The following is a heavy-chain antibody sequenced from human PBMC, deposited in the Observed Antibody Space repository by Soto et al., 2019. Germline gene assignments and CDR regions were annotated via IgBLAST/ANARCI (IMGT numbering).Heavy chain of an antibody. D-gene: IGHD2-15*01. CDR1: GGSVSSGSYY. J-gene: IGHJ4*02. Sequence: SETLSLTCTVSGGSVSSGSYYWSWIRQPPGKGLEWIGYIYYSGSTNYNPSLKSPVTISVDTSKNQFSLKLSSVTAADTAVYYCARVPCSGGSCYDSGFDYWGQGTLVTVSS. CDR2: IYYSGST. CDR3: ARVPCSGGSCYDSGFDY. V-gene: IGHV4-61*01.